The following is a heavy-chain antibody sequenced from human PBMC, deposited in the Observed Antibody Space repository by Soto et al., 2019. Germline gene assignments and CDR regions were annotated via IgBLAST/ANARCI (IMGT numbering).Heavy chain of an antibody. D-gene: IGHD5-12*01. CDR1: GFTFSSYA. V-gene: IGHV3-23*01. CDR2: ISGSGGST. CDR3: AKDPLPVEMATMEHFDY. J-gene: IGHJ4*02. Sequence: GGSLRLSCAASGFTFSSYAMSWVRQAPGKGLEWVSAISGSGGSTYYADSVKGRFTISRDNSKNTLYLQMNSLRAEDTAVYYCAKDPLPVEMATMEHFDYWGQGTLVTVSS.